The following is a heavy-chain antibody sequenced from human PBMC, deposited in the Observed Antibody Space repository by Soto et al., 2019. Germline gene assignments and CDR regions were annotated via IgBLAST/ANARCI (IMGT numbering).Heavy chain of an antibody. D-gene: IGHD3-16*01. CDR2: IYYSGST. V-gene: IGHV4-59*01. CDR3: ARKRYPSSYYYYGMDV. Sequence: SETLSLTCTVSGGSISSYYWSWIRQPPGKGLEWIGHIYYSGSTNYNPSLKSRVTISVDTSKNQFSLKLSSVTAADTAVYYCARKRYPSSYYYYGMDVWGQGTTVTVSS. CDR1: GGSISSYY. J-gene: IGHJ6*02.